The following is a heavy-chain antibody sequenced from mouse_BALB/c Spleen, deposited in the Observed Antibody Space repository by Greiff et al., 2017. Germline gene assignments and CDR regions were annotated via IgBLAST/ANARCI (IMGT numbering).Heavy chain of an antibody. CDR3: ARDGYYPYYFDY. CDR2: ISSGGST. Sequence: EVQRVESGGGLVKPGGSLKLSCAASGFTFSSYAMSWVRQTPEKRLEWVASISSGGSTYYPDSVKGRFTISRDNARNILYLQMSSLRSEDTAMYYCARDGYYPYYFDYWGQGTTLTVSS. J-gene: IGHJ2*01. V-gene: IGHV5-6-5*01. D-gene: IGHD2-3*01. CDR1: GFTFSSYA.